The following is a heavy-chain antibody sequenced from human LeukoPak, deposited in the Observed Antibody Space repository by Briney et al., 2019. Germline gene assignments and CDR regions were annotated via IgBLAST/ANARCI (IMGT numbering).Heavy chain of an antibody. CDR2: INHSGST. D-gene: IGHD1-26*01. V-gene: IGHV4-39*07. Sequence: PSETLSLTCTVSGDSIRSNNYYWGWIRQPPGKGLEWIGEINHSGSTNYNPSLKSRVTISVDTSKNQFSLKLSSVTAADTAVYYCARAPMWESFDYWGQGTLVTVSS. J-gene: IGHJ4*02. CDR3: ARAPMWESFDY. CDR1: GDSIRSNNYY.